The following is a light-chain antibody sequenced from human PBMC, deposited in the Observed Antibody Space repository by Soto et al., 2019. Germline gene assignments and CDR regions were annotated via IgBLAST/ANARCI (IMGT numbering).Light chain of an antibody. CDR2: AAS. V-gene: IGKV1-27*01. CDR3: QKYDRAPFT. J-gene: IGKJ3*01. Sequence: DIQMTQSPSSLSVSVGDGVTITCRASQDIRNYLAWYQQKPGKVPRLLIYAASTLQSGVPSRFSGSGSGTDFTLTINSLQPEDIATYYCQKYDRAPFTFGPGTKVDIK. CDR1: QDIRNY.